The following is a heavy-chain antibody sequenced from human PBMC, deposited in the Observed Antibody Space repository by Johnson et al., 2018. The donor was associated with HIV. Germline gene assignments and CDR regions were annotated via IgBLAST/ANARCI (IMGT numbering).Heavy chain of an antibody. J-gene: IGHJ3*02. V-gene: IGHV3-13*01. CDR1: GFTFSSYD. CDR3: ARESTPWGGDYVGDGFDI. Sequence: VQLVESGGGLVQPGGSLRLSCVASGFTFSSYDMHWVRQATGKGLEWVSGIGTAGDTYYPGSVKGRFTISRENAKNSLYLQMNSLGVGDTAVYYCARESTPWGGDYVGDGFDIGGQGTMVTVAS. CDR2: IGTAGDT. D-gene: IGHD4-17*01.